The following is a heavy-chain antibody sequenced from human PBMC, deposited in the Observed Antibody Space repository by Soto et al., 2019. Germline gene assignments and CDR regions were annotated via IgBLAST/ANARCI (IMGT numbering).Heavy chain of an antibody. CDR1: GFTFSSYN. V-gene: IGHV3-21*02. J-gene: IGHJ4*02. D-gene: IGHD4-17*01. CDR3: ARASHDYGALDY. Sequence: EVQLVESGGGLVKPGGSLRLSCTASGFTFSSYNMNWVRQAPGKGLEWVSYISTWSSYSFYADSVKGRFTISRDNSENSLYLQVDSLRDEDTAVYYCARASHDYGALDYWGQGALVTVSS. CDR2: ISTWSSYS.